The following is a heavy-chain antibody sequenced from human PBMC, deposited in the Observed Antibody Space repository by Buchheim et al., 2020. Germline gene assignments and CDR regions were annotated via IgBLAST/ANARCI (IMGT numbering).Heavy chain of an antibody. CDR1: GGSISSDDYS. CDR3: ARNIVGSSTFDY. Sequence: QLQLQESGSRLVKPSQTLSLTCVVSGGSISSDDYSWNWIRQPPGKALEWIGYVYHSGNTNYNPSLKSRVTISLDRSTHQFSLRLTSVTAADTAVYYCARNIVGSSTFDYWGQGT. J-gene: IGHJ4*02. CDR2: VYHSGNT. V-gene: IGHV4-30-2*01. D-gene: IGHD1-26*01.